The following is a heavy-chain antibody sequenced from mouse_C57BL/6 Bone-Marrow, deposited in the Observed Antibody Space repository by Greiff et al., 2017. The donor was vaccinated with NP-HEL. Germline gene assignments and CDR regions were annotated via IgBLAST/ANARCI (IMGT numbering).Heavy chain of an antibody. D-gene: IGHD2-4*01. CDR1: GFSFNTYA. CDR3: VRRGYDYDWFAY. CDR2: IRSKSNNYAT. J-gene: IGHJ3*01. V-gene: IGHV10-1*01. Sequence: DVKLVESGGGLVQPKGSLKLSCAASGFSFNTYAMNWVRQAPGKGLEWVARIRSKSNNYATYYADSVKDRFTISRDDSESMLYLQMNNLKTEDTAMYYCVRRGYDYDWFAYWGQGTLVTVSA.